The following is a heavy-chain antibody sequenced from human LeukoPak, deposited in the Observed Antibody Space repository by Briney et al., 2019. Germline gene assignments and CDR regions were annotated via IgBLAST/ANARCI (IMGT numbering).Heavy chain of an antibody. D-gene: IGHD2-2*01. Sequence: GGSLRLSCAASGFTFSAYWMHWVRQGPGKGLIWVARSNSDGSTTDYADSVKGRFTISRDIAKSTLYLQMDSLRAEDTAVYYCARVATTSSKWSLDYWGQGTLVTVSS. CDR3: ARVATTSSKWSLDY. CDR1: GFTFSAYW. V-gene: IGHV3-74*01. CDR2: SNSDGSTT. J-gene: IGHJ4*02.